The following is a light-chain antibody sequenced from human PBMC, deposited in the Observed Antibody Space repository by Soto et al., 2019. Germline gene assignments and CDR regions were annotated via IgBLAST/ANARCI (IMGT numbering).Light chain of an antibody. Sequence: EIVLTQSPATLSVSPGERATLSCRASQSVSSNLAWYQQKSGQAPRRLIYGATTRATSIPARFSGSGSGTEFTLTISSLQSEDFAVYYCQQYDNWPRTFGQGTKVDI. CDR3: QQYDNWPRT. CDR1: QSVSSN. J-gene: IGKJ1*01. CDR2: GAT. V-gene: IGKV3-15*01.